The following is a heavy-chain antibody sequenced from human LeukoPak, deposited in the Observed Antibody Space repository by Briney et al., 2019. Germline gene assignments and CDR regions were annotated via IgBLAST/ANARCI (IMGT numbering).Heavy chain of an antibody. CDR3: AREAYCSGGSCYSAFDY. Sequence: PGGSLRVSCAASGFTFSSYSMNWVRQAPGKGLEWVSSISSSSSYIYYADSVKGRFTISRDNAKNSLYLQMKSLRAEDTAVYYCAREAYCSGGSCYSAFDYWGQGTLVTVSS. CDR1: GFTFSSYS. V-gene: IGHV3-21*01. D-gene: IGHD2-15*01. CDR2: ISSSSSYI. J-gene: IGHJ4*02.